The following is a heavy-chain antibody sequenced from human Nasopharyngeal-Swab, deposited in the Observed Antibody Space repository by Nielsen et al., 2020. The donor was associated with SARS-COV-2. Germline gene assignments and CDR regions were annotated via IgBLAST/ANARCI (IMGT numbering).Heavy chain of an antibody. V-gene: IGHV3-9*01. J-gene: IGHJ4*02. CDR3: TKGRADYSNPSFDN. CDR1: GFTYDDYA. CDR2: ITWNGGV. Sequence: GESLRLSCAASGFTYDDYAMHWVRQAPGKGLEWVSGITWNGGVGYTDSVRGRFTISRDNARNSLYLQMNSLRAEDTAFYYCTKGRADYSNPSFDNWGQGTLVTVS. D-gene: IGHD4-11*01.